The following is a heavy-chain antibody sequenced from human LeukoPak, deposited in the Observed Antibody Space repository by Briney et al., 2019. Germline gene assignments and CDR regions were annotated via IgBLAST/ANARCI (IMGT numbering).Heavy chain of an antibody. Sequence: GGSLRLSCAASGFTFSSFGMHWVRQARGNGLEWVAFIRYDGSNKKYADAVTGRFTISRDNSKNTLYLQMSSLRAEDTAVYYCAKRRGEDYLDYWGQGTLVTVSS. CDR2: IRYDGSNK. CDR1: GFTFSSFG. CDR3: AKRRGEDYLDY. V-gene: IGHV3-30*02. D-gene: IGHD2-21*01. J-gene: IGHJ4*02.